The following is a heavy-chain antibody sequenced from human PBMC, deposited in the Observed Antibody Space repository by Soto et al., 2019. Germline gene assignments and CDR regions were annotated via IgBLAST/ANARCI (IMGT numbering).Heavy chain of an antibody. V-gene: IGHV1-3*01. D-gene: IGHD3-3*01. CDR2: ITAGDGKT. CDR3: ARDLYRSSFFWFDA. Sequence: QVHLVQSGAEVKKPGASVKVSCKASGYNFTQYTIHWVRQAPGQRLEWMGWITAGDGKTQYSKKFQTRVTIRSDVSATTVYMDLNSLRSEDTAVYYCARDLYRSSFFWFDAWGRGTLVIVSS. CDR1: GYNFTQYT. J-gene: IGHJ5*02.